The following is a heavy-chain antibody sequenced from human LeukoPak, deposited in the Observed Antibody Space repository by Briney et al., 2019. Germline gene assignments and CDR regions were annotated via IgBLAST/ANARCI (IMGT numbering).Heavy chain of an antibody. D-gene: IGHD2-21*01. J-gene: IGHJ4*02. CDR2: ISLTNSTI. CDR1: GFTFSAYR. CDR3: ERELHCRGDCYPLTY. Sequence: PGGSLRLSCAASGFTFSAYRMNWVRHAPGEGVGWISYISLTNSTIYYADSVKGRFPITRDNAKTSLSLQMNSLRAEDTALYYCERELHCRGDCYPLTYWGQGTMVTVSS. V-gene: IGHV3-48*01.